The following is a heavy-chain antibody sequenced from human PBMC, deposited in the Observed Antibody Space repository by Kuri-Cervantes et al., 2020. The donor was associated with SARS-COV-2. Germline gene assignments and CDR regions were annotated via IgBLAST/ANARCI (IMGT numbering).Heavy chain of an antibody. CDR3: ARESIAARLDAFDI. J-gene: IGHJ3*02. D-gene: IGHD6-6*01. V-gene: IGHV1-2*02. CDR1: GGTFTGYY. Sequence: GGSLRLSCKASGGTFTGYYMHWVRQAPGQGLEWMGWINPNSGGTNYAQKFQGRVTMTRDTSISTAYMELSRLRSDDTAVYYCARESIAARLDAFDIWGQGTMVTVSS. CDR2: INPNSGGT.